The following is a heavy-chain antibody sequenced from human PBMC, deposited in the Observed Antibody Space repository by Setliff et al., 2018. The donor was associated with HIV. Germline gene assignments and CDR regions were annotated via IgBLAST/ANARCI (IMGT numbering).Heavy chain of an antibody. CDR3: ARLAASIAARRRFDY. V-gene: IGHV4-39*01. D-gene: IGHD6-6*01. Sequence: PSETLSLTCTVSGGSISSNNYYWGWIRQPPGKGLEWIGSINYSGSTHQNPSLKSRVTISVDTSKNQYSLKLSSVTAADTAVYCCARLAASIAARRRFDYWGQGTLVTVSS. CDR1: GGSISSNNYY. J-gene: IGHJ4*02. CDR2: INYSGST.